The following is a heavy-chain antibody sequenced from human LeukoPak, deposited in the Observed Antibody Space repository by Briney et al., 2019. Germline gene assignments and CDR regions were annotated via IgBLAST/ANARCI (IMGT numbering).Heavy chain of an antibody. CDR3: ARGSIAAADSFDY. CDR2: INYSGTT. J-gene: IGHJ4*02. D-gene: IGHD6-13*01. V-gene: IGHV4-39*02. CDR1: GGSISPSNYY. Sequence: SETLSLTCSASGGSISPSNYYWAWIRQPPGKGLEWIASINYSGTTYYNPSLKSRVTISVDTSENYFSLRLSSVTAADTAVYYCARGSIAAADSFDYWGQGTLVTVSS.